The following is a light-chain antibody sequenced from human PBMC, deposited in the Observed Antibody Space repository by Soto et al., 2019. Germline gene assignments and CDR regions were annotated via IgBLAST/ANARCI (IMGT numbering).Light chain of an antibody. J-gene: IGKJ1*01. V-gene: IGKV2-28*01. CDR2: LGS. Sequence: DIVMTQSPLSLPVTPGEPASISCRSSQGLLHSNGYNYLDWYLQKPGQSPQLLIYLGSNRASGVPDRFSGSGSGTDFTLKISRVEAEDVEVYYCMQALQTPPTFGQGTKVEIK. CDR3: MQALQTPPT. CDR1: QGLLHSNGYNY.